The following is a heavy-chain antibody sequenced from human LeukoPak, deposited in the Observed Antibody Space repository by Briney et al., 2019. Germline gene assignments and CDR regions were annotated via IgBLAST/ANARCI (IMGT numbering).Heavy chain of an antibody. D-gene: IGHD3-3*01. Sequence: PGGSLRLSCAASGFTFSSYAMHWVRQAPGKGLEWVAVISYDGSNKYYADSVKGRFTISRDNSKNTLYLQMNSLRAEDTAVYYCARDGNTIFGVAFYWGQGTLVTVSS. CDR1: GFTFSSYA. CDR3: ARDGNTIFGVAFY. J-gene: IGHJ4*02. V-gene: IGHV3-30-3*01. CDR2: ISYDGSNK.